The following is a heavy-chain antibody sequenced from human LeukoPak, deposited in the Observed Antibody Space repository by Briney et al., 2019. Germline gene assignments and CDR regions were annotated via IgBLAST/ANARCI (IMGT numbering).Heavy chain of an antibody. CDR2: INHSGST. V-gene: IGHV4-34*01. Sequence: SETLSLTCAVYGGSFSGYYWSWIRQPPGKGLGWIGEINHSGSTNYNPSLKSRVTTSADTSKNQCSLKLSSVTAADTPVYHCARVWFRELPAIDPWGQGTLVTVSS. D-gene: IGHD3-10*01. J-gene: IGHJ5*02. CDR3: ARVWFRELPAIDP. CDR1: GGSFSGYY.